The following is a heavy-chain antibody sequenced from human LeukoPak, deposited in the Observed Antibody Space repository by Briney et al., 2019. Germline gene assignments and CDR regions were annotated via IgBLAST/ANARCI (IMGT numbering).Heavy chain of an antibody. J-gene: IGHJ4*02. Sequence: GSLRLSCAASGFTFSSYSMNWVRQAPGKGLEWVSSISSSSSYIYYADSVKGRFTISRDNAKNSLYLQMNSLRAEDTAVYYWARACRSIAAAANYWGQGTLVTVSS. CDR2: ISSSSSYI. V-gene: IGHV3-21*01. D-gene: IGHD6-13*01. CDR3: ARACRSIAAAANY. CDR1: GFTFSSYS.